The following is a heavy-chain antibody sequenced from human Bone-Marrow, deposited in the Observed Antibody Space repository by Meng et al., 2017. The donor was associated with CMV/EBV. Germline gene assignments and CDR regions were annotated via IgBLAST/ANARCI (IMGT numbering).Heavy chain of an antibody. CDR1: GGTFSSYA. D-gene: IGHD7-27*01. Sequence: SVKVSCKASGGTFSSYAITWERQAPGQGLEWMGGIIPIFDTADYAQKFQGRVTITLEESTSTAYMELSSLRSEDTAVYYCAAGWITEKLGLADYWGQGTLVTVSS. V-gene: IGHV1-69*13. J-gene: IGHJ4*02. CDR3: AAGWITEKLGLADY. CDR2: IIPIFDTA.